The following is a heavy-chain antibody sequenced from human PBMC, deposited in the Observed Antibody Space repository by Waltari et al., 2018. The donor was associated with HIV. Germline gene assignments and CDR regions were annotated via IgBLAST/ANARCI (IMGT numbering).Heavy chain of an antibody. CDR3: ARGLDILTGYYHWFSDL. J-gene: IGHJ2*01. V-gene: IGHV4-61*02. CDR2: IYISGSA. CDR1: VGSITSGRYY. Sequence: QVQLQESGPGLVKPSQTLSLTCTVSVGSITSGRYYWIWIRQPAGKGLEWIGRIYISGSANYNPSLRSRVTMSLDTSKNQFSLKLTSVTAADTAVYYCARGLDILTGYYHWFSDLWGRGTLVTVSS. D-gene: IGHD3-9*01.